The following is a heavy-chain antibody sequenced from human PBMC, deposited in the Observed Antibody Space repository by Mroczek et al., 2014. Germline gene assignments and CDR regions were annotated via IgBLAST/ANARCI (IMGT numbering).Heavy chain of an antibody. CDR1: GYTFTGYY. V-gene: IGHV1-2*02. CDR2: INPNSGGT. Sequence: QVQLVQSGAEVKKPGASVKVSCKASGYTFTGYYMHWVRQAPGQGLEWMGWINPNSGGTNYAQKFQGRVTMTRDTSISTAYMELSRLRSDDTAVYYCARDYMYCGGDCYSGYYFDYWGQGTPGHRLL. J-gene: IGHJ4*02. CDR3: ARDYMYCGGDCYSGYYFDY. D-gene: IGHD2-21*02.